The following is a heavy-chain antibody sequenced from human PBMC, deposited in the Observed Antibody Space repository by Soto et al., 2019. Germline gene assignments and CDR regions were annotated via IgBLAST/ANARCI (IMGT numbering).Heavy chain of an antibody. J-gene: IGHJ5*02. V-gene: IGHV3-33*01. CDR2: IWYDGSYR. Sequence: GGSLRLSCISSGFTFNTYGMFWARQAPGTGLEWVAGIWYDGSYRYYVDSVKGRFTVSRDNSKNTVYLEMNNLRGDDTAVYYCARISGSGHLGWFDPWGQGSLVTVSS. CDR1: GFTFNTYG. D-gene: IGHD3-10*01. CDR3: ARISGSGHLGWFDP.